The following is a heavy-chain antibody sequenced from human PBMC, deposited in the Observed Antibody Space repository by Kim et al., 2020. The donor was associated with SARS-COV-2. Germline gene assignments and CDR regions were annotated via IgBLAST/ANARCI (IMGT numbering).Heavy chain of an antibody. V-gene: IGHV3-30*07. J-gene: IGHJ4*02. CDR3: ARDKARDYYDSSGYYLDY. Sequence: KGRFTISRDNSKNTLYLQMNSLRAEDTAVYYCARDKARDYYDSSGYYLDYWGQGTLVTVS. D-gene: IGHD3-22*01.